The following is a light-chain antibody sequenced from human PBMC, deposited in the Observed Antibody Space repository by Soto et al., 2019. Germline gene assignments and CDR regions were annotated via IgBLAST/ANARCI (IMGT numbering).Light chain of an antibody. Sequence: EIVLTQSPGTLSLSPGARAPLSCRASQSVRSSYLAWYQQKPGQAPRLLIYDASNRATGIPARFSGSGSGTDFTLTISSLEPEDFAVYYCQQRSNWPTFGQGTKVDIK. CDR3: QQRSNWPT. CDR2: DAS. V-gene: IGKV3D-20*02. CDR1: QSVRSSY. J-gene: IGKJ1*01.